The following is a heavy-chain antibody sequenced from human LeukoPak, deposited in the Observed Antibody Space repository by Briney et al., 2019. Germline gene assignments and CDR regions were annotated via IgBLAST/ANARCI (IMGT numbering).Heavy chain of an antibody. CDR1: GGSLSGYY. J-gene: IGHJ5*02. V-gene: IGHV4-4*07. CDR2: IYTSGST. CDR3: ARGGRYNWNYSPLGFDP. D-gene: IGHD1-7*01. Sequence: PSETLSLTCAVSGGSLSGYYWSWIRQPAGKGLEWIGRIYTSGSTNYNPSLKSRVTISVDTSKNQFSLKLSSVTAADTAVYYCARGGRYNWNYSPLGFDPWGQGTLVTVSS.